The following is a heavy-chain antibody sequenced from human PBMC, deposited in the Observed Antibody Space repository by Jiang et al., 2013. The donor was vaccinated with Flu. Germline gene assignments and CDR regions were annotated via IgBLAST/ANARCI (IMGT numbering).Heavy chain of an antibody. CDR3: ARPNSYYGYGMDV. CDR1: GGSISSSSYY. V-gene: IGHV4-39*07. J-gene: IGHJ6*02. CDR2: IYYSGST. Sequence: GSGLVKPSETLSLTCTVSGGSISSSSYYWGWIRQPPGKGLEWIGNIYYSGSTYYNPSLKSRVTISKDTSKNQFSLKLSSVTAADTAVYYCARPNSYYGYGMDVWGQGTT. D-gene: IGHD3-10*01.